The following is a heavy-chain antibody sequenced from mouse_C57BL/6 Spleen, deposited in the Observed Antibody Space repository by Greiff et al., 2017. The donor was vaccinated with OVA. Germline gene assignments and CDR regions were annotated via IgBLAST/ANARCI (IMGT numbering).Heavy chain of an antibody. CDR2: IDPSDSYT. Sequence: QVQLQQPGAELVKPGASVKLSCKASGYTFTSYWMQWVKQRPGQGLEWIGEIDPSDSYTNYNQKFQGKATLTVDTSSSTAYMQLSSLTSEDSAVDYCARSGSAHAMDYWGQGTSVTVSS. CDR1: GYTFTSYW. D-gene: IGHD3-2*02. J-gene: IGHJ4*01. CDR3: ARSGSAHAMDY. V-gene: IGHV1-50*01.